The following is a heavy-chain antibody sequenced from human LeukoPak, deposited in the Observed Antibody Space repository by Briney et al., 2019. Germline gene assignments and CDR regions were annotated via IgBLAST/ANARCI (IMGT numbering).Heavy chain of an antibody. CDR1: GSTVSTNY. J-gene: IGHJ4*02. CDR3: ARDRGGSRSDC. D-gene: IGHD6-13*01. V-gene: IGHV3-66*01. Sequence: PGGSLRLSCAASGSTVSTNYMSWVRQAPGKGLEWVSVIYSGGTTYYADSVKGRFTISRDNSKNTLYLQMNSLRAEDTAVYYCARDRGGSRSDCWGQGTLVTVSS. CDR2: IYSGGTT.